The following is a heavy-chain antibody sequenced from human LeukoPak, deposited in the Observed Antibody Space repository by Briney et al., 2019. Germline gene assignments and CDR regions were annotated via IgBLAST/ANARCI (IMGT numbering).Heavy chain of an antibody. J-gene: IGHJ6*02. D-gene: IGHD3-3*01. CDR1: GFTFSSYA. CDR2: ISHDGSNK. V-gene: IGHV3-30-3*01. CDR3: ARGGYDFLYGMDV. Sequence: GGSLRLSCAASGFTFSSYAMHWVRQAPGKGLEWVAIISHDGSNKYYTDSVKGQFTISRDNSKNTLYLQMNSLKAEDTAVYYCARGGYDFLYGMDVWGQGTTVTVSS.